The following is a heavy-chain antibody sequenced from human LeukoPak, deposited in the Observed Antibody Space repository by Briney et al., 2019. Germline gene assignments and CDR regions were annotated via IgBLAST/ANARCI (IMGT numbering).Heavy chain of an antibody. CDR3: ARPTHYYDSSDYYFDAFDI. V-gene: IGHV1-2*02. Sequence: ASVKVSCKASGYTFTGYYIHWVRQAPGQGLEWMGCINPNSGGTNYAQKFQGRVTITRDTPISTAYMELSRLRSDDTAVYYCARPTHYYDSSDYYFDAFDIWGQGTMVTVSS. CDR2: INPNSGGT. J-gene: IGHJ3*02. D-gene: IGHD3-22*01. CDR1: GYTFTGYY.